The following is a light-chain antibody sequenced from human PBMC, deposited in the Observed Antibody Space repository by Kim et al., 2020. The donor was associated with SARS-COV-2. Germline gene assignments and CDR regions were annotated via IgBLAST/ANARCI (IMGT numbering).Light chain of an antibody. J-gene: IGKJ4*01. V-gene: IGKV1-16*01. CDR3: QQYEAYPLT. CDR2: RAS. Sequence: DIQMTQSPSSLSASVGDRITITCRASQDIRYNLAWFQQKPGKAPKSLISRASSLESGVPSRFSGSGSRTDFTLTISSLQPEDFASYYCQQYEAYPLTFGGGTKVEIK. CDR1: QDIRYN.